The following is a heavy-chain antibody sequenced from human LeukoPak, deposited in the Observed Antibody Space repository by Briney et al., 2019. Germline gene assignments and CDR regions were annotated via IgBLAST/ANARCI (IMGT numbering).Heavy chain of an antibody. CDR1: GYSISSGFY. CDR2: IYTSGST. Sequence: SETLSLTCSVSGYSISSGFYWGWIRQPPGKGLEWIGRIYTSGSTNYNPSLKSRVTISVDTSKNQFSLKLSSVTAADTAVYYCARDSGYDAFDIWGQGTMVTVSS. CDR3: ARDSGYDAFDI. J-gene: IGHJ3*02. V-gene: IGHV4-38-2*02. D-gene: IGHD5-12*01.